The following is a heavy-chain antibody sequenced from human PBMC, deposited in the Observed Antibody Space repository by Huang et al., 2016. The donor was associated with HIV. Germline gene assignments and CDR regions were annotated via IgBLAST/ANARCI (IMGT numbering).Heavy chain of an antibody. CDR2: ISDDGSNK. Sequence: QVQLVESGGGVVQPGRSLRLSCAASGFTFSSHAMHWVRQAPGKGLEWGAVISDDGSNKYYADSVKGRFTISRDNSKNTLYLQMNSLRAEDTAVYYCARAKDSWDAYDIWGQGTMVTVSS. CDR3: ARAKDSWDAYDI. V-gene: IGHV3-30-3*01. CDR1: GFTFSSHA. J-gene: IGHJ3*02.